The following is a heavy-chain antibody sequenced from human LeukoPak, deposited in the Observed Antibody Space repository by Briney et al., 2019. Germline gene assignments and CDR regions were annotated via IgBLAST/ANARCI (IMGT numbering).Heavy chain of an antibody. D-gene: IGHD3-10*01. V-gene: IGHV4-61*08. CDR2: IYYSGST. J-gene: IGHJ4*02. CDR3: ARRGGSGRSFDY. Sequence: PSETLSLTCTVSGASVSSGGYYWSWIRQPPGKGLEWIGYIYYSGSTNFHPSLKSRVTISVDTSKNQFSLKVSSVTAADTAVYYCARRGGSGRSFDYWGQGTLVTVSP. CDR1: GASVSSGGYY.